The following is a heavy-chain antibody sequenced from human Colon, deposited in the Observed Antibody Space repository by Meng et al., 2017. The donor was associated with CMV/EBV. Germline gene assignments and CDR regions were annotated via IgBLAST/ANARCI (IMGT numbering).Heavy chain of an antibody. J-gene: IGHJ4*02. CDR1: GFTFSSYW. CDR2: INSDGSST. CDR3: AKDRHPYYDFWSGPSFDY. V-gene: IGHV3-74*01. Sequence: GGSLRLSCAASGFTFSSYWMHWVRQAPGKGLVWVSRINSDGSSTSYADSVKGRFTISRDNAKNTLYLQMNSLRAEDTAVYYCAKDRHPYYDFWSGPSFDYWGQGTLVTVSS. D-gene: IGHD3-3*01.